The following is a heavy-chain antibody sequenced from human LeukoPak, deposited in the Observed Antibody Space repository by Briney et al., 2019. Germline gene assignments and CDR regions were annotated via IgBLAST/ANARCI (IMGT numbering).Heavy chain of an antibody. CDR1: GFTFSDYY. V-gene: IGHV3-11*03. J-gene: IGHJ4*02. D-gene: IGHD1-1*01. CDR3: AKGQELDDGVFDS. Sequence: GGSLRLSCAASGFTFSDYYMSWIRQAPGKGLEWLSYISGDSTFTNYADSVKGRFIISRDKSKNMLYLQMNGLRAEDTAIYYCAKGQELDDGVFDSWGQGTLVTVPS. CDR2: ISGDSTFT.